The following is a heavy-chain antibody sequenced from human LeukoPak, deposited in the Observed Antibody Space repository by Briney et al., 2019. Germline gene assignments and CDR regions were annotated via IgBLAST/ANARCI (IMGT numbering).Heavy chain of an antibody. Sequence: PGGSLRLSCAASGFTFSSYAMHWVRQAPGKGLEWVGRIKSKTDGGTTNYAAPVKGRFTISRDDSKNTLYLQMNSLKTEDTAVYYCTTIVGATPDAFDIWGQGTMVTVSS. V-gene: IGHV3-15*06. CDR3: TTIVGATPDAFDI. CDR1: GFTFSSYA. J-gene: IGHJ3*02. D-gene: IGHD1-26*01. CDR2: IKSKTDGGTT.